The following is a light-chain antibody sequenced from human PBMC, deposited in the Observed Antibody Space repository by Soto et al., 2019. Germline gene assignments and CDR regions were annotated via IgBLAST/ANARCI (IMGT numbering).Light chain of an antibody. CDR1: SRDIGGYYY. J-gene: IGLJ1*01. Sequence: QSALTQPASASGSPGQSITISCTGTSRDIGGYYYVSWYQHHPGKAPKLIIYQVTNRPSGVSYRFSGSKSGNTASLTISGLQAEDEADYYCTSYSSSNTFYVFGAGTKVTV. CDR3: TSYSSSNTFYV. V-gene: IGLV2-14*01. CDR2: QVT.